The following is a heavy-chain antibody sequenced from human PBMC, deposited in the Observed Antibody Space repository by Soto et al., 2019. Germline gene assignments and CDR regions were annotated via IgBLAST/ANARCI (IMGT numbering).Heavy chain of an antibody. CDR1: GFTCSSYD. D-gene: IGHD5-18*01. J-gene: IGHJ4*02. Sequence: PGGSLRLSCAASGFTCSSYDMSWVRQAPGKGLEWVSTILVSGSTHYPDSVKGRFTISRDNSKNTVYLQMNSLRVEDSAVYYCVKERSGHSYADSWGQGTLVTVSS. CDR3: VKERSGHSYADS. CDR2: ILVSGST. V-gene: IGHV3-23*01.